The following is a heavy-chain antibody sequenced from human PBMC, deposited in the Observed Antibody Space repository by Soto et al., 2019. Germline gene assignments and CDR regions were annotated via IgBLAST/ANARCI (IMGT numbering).Heavy chain of an antibody. Sequence: VKVSCKASGGTFSSYAISWVRQAPGQGLEWMGGIIPIFGTANYAQKFQGRVTITADKSTSTAYMELSSLRSEDTAVYYCARDQLGQLGRHPDLNYYYGMDVWGQGTTVTVSS. CDR2: IIPIFGTA. CDR1: GGTFSSYA. CDR3: ARDQLGQLGRHPDLNYYYGMDV. J-gene: IGHJ6*02. V-gene: IGHV1-69*06. D-gene: IGHD6-6*01.